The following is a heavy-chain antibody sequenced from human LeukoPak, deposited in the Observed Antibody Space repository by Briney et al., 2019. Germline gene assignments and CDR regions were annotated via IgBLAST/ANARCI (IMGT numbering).Heavy chain of an antibody. V-gene: IGHV4-39*01. J-gene: IGHJ5*02. CDR2: IYYSGST. CDR1: GGSISSSRYY. D-gene: IGHD6-13*01. Sequence: SETLSLTCTVSGGSISSSRYYWGWIRQPPGKGLEWIGSIYYSGSTYYNPSLKSRVTISVDTSKNQFSLKLSSVTAADTAVYYCARQSWSWFDPWGQGTLVTVSS. CDR3: ARQSWSWFDP.